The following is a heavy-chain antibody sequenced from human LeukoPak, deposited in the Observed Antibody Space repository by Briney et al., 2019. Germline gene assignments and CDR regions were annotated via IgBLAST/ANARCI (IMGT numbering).Heavy chain of an antibody. Sequence: ASVKVSCKASGYTFTGYYMHWVRQAPGQGLEWMGWINPNSGGTNYAQKFQGRVTMTRDTSISTAYMELSRLRSDDTAVYYCAREGIVVVPAADTYYYYYYMDVWGKGTTVTVSS. CDR3: AREGIVVVPAADTYYYYYYMDV. D-gene: IGHD2-2*01. CDR2: INPNSGGT. V-gene: IGHV1-2*02. J-gene: IGHJ6*03. CDR1: GYTFTGYY.